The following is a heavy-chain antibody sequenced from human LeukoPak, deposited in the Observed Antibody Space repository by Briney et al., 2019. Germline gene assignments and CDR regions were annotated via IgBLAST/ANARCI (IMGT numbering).Heavy chain of an antibody. CDR1: GGTFSSYA. D-gene: IGHD3-9*01. CDR2: IIPIFGTA. CDR3: ARDGRGGLRYFDWLPYY. Sequence: ASVKVSCKASGGTFSSYAISWVRQVPGQGLEWMGGIIPIFGTANYAQKFQGRVTITADESTSTAYMELSSLRSEDTAVYYCARDGRGGLRYFDWLPYYWGQGTLVTVSS. V-gene: IGHV1-69*13. J-gene: IGHJ4*02.